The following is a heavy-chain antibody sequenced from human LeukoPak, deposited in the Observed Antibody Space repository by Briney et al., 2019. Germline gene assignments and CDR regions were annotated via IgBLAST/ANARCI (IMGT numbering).Heavy chain of an antibody. Sequence: ASVKVSXKASGYTFTSYDINWMRQATGQGLEWIGWMNPNSGNTGYAQKFQGRVTMTRNTSISTAYMELSSLRSEDTAVYYCARDGPGIAAAGTSCWGQGTLVTVSS. J-gene: IGHJ4*02. CDR2: MNPNSGNT. CDR3: ARDGPGIAAAGTSC. V-gene: IGHV1-8*01. D-gene: IGHD6-13*01. CDR1: GYTFTSYD.